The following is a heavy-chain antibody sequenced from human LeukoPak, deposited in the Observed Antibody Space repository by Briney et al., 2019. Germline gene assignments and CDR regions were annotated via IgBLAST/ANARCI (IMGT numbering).Heavy chain of an antibody. D-gene: IGHD2-21*02. V-gene: IGHV3-74*01. CDR1: GFTLSSHL. CDR2: LNDDGTYV. J-gene: IGHJ4*02. CDR3: VRGSSDWAGTDY. Sequence: PGGSLTLSCVVSGFTLSSHLMHGVRHAPGKALVWVSRLNDDGTYVDYADSVRGRFTISRDNAKNMLHLQMNSLRVEDTAVYYCVRGSSDWAGTDYWGQGTLVTVSS.